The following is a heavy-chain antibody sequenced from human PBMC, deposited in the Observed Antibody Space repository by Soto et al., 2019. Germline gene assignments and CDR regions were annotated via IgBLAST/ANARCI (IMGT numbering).Heavy chain of an antibody. Sequence: SGGSLRLYCAASGFTFSSYAMSWVRQAPGKGLEWVSAISGSGGSTYYADSVKGRFTISRDNSKNTLYLQMNSLRAEDTAVYYCAKEASLLRFLVYYFDYWGQGTLVTVSS. CDR2: ISGSGGST. J-gene: IGHJ4*02. CDR1: GFTFSSYA. V-gene: IGHV3-23*01. D-gene: IGHD3-3*01. CDR3: AKEASLLRFLVYYFDY.